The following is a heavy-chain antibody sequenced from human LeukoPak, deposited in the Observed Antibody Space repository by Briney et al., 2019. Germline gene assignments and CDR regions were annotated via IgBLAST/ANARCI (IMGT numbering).Heavy chain of an antibody. CDR2: IIPILGIA. CDR3: ARDLGDCVPYAFDI. CDR1: GGTFSSYA. V-gene: IGHV1-69*04. D-gene: IGHD2-21*02. J-gene: IGHJ3*02. Sequence: SVKVSCKASGGTFSSYAISWVRQAPGQGLEWMGRIIPILGIANYAQKFQGRVTITADKSTSTAYMELSSLRSEDTAVYYCARDLGDCVPYAFDIWGQGTMVTVSS.